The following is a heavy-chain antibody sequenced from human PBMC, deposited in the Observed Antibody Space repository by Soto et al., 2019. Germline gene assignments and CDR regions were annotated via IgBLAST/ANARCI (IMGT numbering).Heavy chain of an antibody. J-gene: IGHJ5*02. CDR3: ARDFCKASGSYGDYCRTKYNWFDP. D-gene: IGHD4-17*01. CDR2: IYTSGSP. CDR1: GGSITSYY. V-gene: IGHV4-4*07. Sequence: SETLSFPCTVSGGSITSYYWSWIRQPAGKGLEWIGRIYTSGSPTYNPSLKLRVTMSVDTSKTQFSLNLSSVTAADMDVYYCARDFCKASGSYGDYCRTKYNWFDPWGQGTLVTVSS.